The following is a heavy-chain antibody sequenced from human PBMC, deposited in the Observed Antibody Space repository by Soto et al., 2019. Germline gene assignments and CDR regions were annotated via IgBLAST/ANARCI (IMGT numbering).Heavy chain of an antibody. J-gene: IGHJ3*01. CDR2: INAGNGNT. CDR3: VRERFLWSAVNVDGFDV. V-gene: IGHV1-3*01. CDR1: WYTFTSYA. Sequence: SSKASWYTFTSYAMQWVRQVQRKRLEWMGWINAGNGNTKYSQKFQGRFIISRDDSEQSLFLEAHNLQAEDTAVYFCVRERFLWSAVNVDGFDVWGQGTMVTVSS. D-gene: IGHD2-21*01.